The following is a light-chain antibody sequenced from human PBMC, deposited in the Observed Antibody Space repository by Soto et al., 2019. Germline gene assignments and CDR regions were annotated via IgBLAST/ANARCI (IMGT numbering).Light chain of an antibody. J-gene: IGKJ2*01. Sequence: DIQMTQSPSSVSASVGDRVTITCRASQGISSWLVWYQQKPGKAPKVLIYAASSLQSGVPPRFSGSGSGTDFTLTISSLQPEDFATYYCQQANSFPYTFGQGTKLEIK. CDR2: AAS. V-gene: IGKV1-12*01. CDR1: QGISSW. CDR3: QQANSFPYT.